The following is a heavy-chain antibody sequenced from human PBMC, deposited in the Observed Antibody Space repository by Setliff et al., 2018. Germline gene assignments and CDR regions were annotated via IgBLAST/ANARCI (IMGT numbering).Heavy chain of an antibody. V-gene: IGHV1-18*01. Sequence: ASVKVSCKTSGFTFYTFGFSWVRQAPGQGLEWMGRISAYDGNTNYAQTFQDRVTMTIDTSTKTVFMELRSLRSDDTAVYYCTRSRAPSLVLAIDFDYWGQGTLVTVSS. CDR2: ISAYDGNT. CDR3: TRSRAPSLVLAIDFDY. J-gene: IGHJ4*02. CDR1: GFTFYTFG. D-gene: IGHD2-21*01.